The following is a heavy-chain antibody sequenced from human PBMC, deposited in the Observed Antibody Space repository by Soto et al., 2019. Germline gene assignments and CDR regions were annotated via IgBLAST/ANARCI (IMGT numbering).Heavy chain of an antibody. CDR1: GYTFTSYG. J-gene: IGHJ6*02. V-gene: IGHV1-18*01. D-gene: IGHD6-19*01. CDR3: ARPDQWLGPYGMDV. CDR2: ISAYNGNT. Sequence: QVQLVQSGAEVKKPGASVKVSCKASGYTFTSYGISWVRQAPAQGLEWMGWISAYNGNTNYAQKIQDRVTMTPDTATRTASMEMRSLGADDTAVYYCARPDQWLGPYGMDVWGQGTTVTVSS.